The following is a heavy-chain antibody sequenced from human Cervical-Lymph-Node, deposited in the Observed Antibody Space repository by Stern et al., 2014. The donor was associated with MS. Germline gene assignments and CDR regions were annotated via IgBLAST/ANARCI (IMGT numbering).Heavy chain of an antibody. V-gene: IGHV1-24*01. CDR3: ATHRGRVTYYYGMDV. J-gene: IGHJ6*02. CDR1: GYTLSEIS. D-gene: IGHD2-21*02. Sequence: VQLVQSGAEVKKPGASVKGSCKVSGYTLSEISMHWVRQAPGKGLEWVGGFDPEHGETRYAQKFQGRVTMAEDRSTDTAYMELSSLRSEDTAVYYCATHRGRVTYYYGMDVWGQGTTVTVSS. CDR2: FDPEHGET.